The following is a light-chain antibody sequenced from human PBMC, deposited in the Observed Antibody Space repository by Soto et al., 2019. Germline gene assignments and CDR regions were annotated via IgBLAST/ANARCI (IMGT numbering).Light chain of an antibody. V-gene: IGKV1-5*01. CDR2: DAS. J-gene: IGKJ3*01. CDR3: QQYNSYPFT. Sequence: DIQMTQSPSTLSASVGDRVTITFRASQSISSWLAWYQKKPGKAPKLLIYDASSLESGAPSRFSGRVSGTEFALTVSSLQPDDFATYYCQQYNSYPFTFGPGTKVDIK. CDR1: QSISSW.